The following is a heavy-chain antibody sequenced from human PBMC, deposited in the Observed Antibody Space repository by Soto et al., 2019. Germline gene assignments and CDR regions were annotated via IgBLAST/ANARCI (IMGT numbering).Heavy chain of an antibody. CDR1: GYTFSSYG. J-gene: IGHJ4*02. CDR2: ISANNGNT. CDR3: ARGGPGAPFDY. Sequence: QVQLVQSGAEVKKPGASVKVSCKASGYTFSSYGISWVRQAPGQGLEWMGWISANNGNTNYAQKVQGRVTMTTDTATSTGYMELRGLRSDDTAMHYCARGGPGAPFDYWGQGTPVTVSS. V-gene: IGHV1-18*01. D-gene: IGHD1-26*01.